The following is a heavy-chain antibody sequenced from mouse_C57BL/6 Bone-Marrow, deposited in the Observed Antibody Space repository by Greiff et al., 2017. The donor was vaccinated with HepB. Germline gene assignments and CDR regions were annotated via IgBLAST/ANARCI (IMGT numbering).Heavy chain of an antibody. D-gene: IGHD2-5*01. CDR1: GFTFSDYG. CDR3: ARPYYSNYVGFAY. CDR2: ISSGSSTI. V-gene: IGHV5-17*01. J-gene: IGHJ3*01. Sequence: EVMLVESGGGLVKPGGSLKLSCAASGFTFSDYGMHWVRQAPEKGLEWVAYISSGSSTIYYADTVKGRFTISRDNAKNTLFLQMTSLRSEDTAMYYCARPYYSNYVGFAYWDQGTLVTVSA.